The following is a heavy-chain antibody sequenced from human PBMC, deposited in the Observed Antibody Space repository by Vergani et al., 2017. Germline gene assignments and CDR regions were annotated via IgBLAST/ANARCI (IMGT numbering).Heavy chain of an antibody. CDR1: GFTFSTYA. J-gene: IGHJ4*02. Sequence: EVQLLESGGSLKQPGGSVRLSCAASGFTFSTYAMHWVRQAPGKGLEWVSALTGGGGSTYYADSFKGRFIISRDNSRDTLYLQMNSLRPEDTATYYCVKGAGGYENVFDSWGQGTLVTVSS. D-gene: IGHD5-12*01. CDR2: LTGGGGST. V-gene: IGHV3-23*01. CDR3: VKGAGGYENVFDS.